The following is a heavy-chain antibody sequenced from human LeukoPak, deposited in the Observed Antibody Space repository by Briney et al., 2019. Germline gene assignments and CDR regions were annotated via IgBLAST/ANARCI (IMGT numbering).Heavy chain of an antibody. CDR2: ISNRGSTI. D-gene: IGHD3-22*01. CDR3: AAPLVVAADY. CDR1: GFTFSSYS. Sequence: GGSLRLSCAASGFTFSSYSMNWVRQGPGKGLEWVSFISNRGSTIYYADSVKGRFTISRDNAKNSLYLQMNSLRAEDTAVYYCAAPLVVAADYWGQGTLVTVSS. J-gene: IGHJ4*02. V-gene: IGHV3-48*04.